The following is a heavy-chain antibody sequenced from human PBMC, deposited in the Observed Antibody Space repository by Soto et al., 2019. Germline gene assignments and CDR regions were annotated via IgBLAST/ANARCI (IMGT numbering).Heavy chain of an antibody. CDR1: GYTVSDFD. Sequence: QAHLEQSGAEVTRPGASVKVSCKASGYTVSDFDINWLRQASGQGPEWMGWMNAKSGDTFFAKRFQGKFNMTWDTTLSTAYREVGSLTSDDTAMYYCAGGNPCNYAGFAVWGKGTTVAVS. D-gene: IGHD3-16*01. V-gene: IGHV1-8*01. CDR2: MNAKSGDT. J-gene: IGHJ6*03. CDR3: AGGNPCNYAGFAV.